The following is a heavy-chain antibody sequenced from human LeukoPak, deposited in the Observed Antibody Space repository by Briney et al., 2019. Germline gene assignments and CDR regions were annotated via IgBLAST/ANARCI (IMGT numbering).Heavy chain of an antibody. CDR2: IYYSGST. V-gene: IGHV4-59*01. CDR3: ARDRNSRSLQH. J-gene: IGHJ1*01. D-gene: IGHD4-23*01. Sequence: SETLSLICTVSDGSISSYYWSWIRQPPGKGLEWIWNIYYSGSTNYYASLKSRVTISIDTSKTQFSLTLNSVTAADTAVYYCARDRNSRSLQHWGQGTLVTVFS. CDR1: DGSISSYY.